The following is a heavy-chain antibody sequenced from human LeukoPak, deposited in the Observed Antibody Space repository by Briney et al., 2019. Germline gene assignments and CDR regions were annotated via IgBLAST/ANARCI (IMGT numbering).Heavy chain of an antibody. J-gene: IGHJ4*02. CDR3: ARLYSSGWYLDY. Sequence: TSETLSLTCAVYGGSFSGYYWSWIRQPPGKGLEWLGEINHSGSTNYNPSLKSRVTISVDTSKNQFSLKLSSVTAADTAVYYCARLYSSGWYLDYWGQGTLVTVSS. V-gene: IGHV4-34*01. CDR1: GGSFSGYY. CDR2: INHSGST. D-gene: IGHD6-19*01.